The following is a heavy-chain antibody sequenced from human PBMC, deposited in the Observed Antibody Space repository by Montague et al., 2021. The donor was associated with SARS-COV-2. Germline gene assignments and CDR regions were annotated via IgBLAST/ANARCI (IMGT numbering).Heavy chain of an antibody. CDR3: ARQAYNHYGLDV. CDR1: GGSLSTYY. CDR2: IDDSGTT. Sequence: SETLSLTCSVSGGSLSTYYWSWIRQPPGKGLEWIGYIDDSGTTSYNPSLRSRVTISLDLSKNQFSLDLTSVTAADTAVYYCARQAYNHYGLDVWGQGTTVTVSS. V-gene: IGHV4-59*08. J-gene: IGHJ6*02.